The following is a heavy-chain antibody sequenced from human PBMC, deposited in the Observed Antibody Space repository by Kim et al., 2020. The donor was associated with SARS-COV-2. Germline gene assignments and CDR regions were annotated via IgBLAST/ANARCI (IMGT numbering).Heavy chain of an antibody. D-gene: IGHD2-15*01. V-gene: IGHV4-61*01. CDR2: IYYSGST. CDR1: GGSVSSGSYY. Sequence: SETLSLTCTVSGGSVSSGSYYWSWIRQPPGKGLEWIGYIYYSGSTNYNPSLKSRVTISVDTSKNQFSLKLSSVTAADTAVYYCARTTSLGYCSGGSCDSDYWGQGTLVTGSS. CDR3: ARTTSLGYCSGGSCDSDY. J-gene: IGHJ4*02.